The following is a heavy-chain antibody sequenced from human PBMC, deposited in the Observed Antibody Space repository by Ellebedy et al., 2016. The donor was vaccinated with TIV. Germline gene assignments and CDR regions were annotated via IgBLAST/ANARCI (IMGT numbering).Heavy chain of an antibody. J-gene: IGHJ3*02. CDR1: GFTFSSYG. Sequence: GESLKISCTASGFTFSSYGMHWVRQAPGKGLEWVAVIWHDGSDNYYADSVKGRFTISRDNSRNTLYLQMNSPRAEDTAVYYCARDHPIGARGTTGVLHIWGQGTMVTVSS. CDR3: ARDHPIGARGTTGVLHI. V-gene: IGHV3-33*01. CDR2: IWHDGSDN. D-gene: IGHD6-6*01.